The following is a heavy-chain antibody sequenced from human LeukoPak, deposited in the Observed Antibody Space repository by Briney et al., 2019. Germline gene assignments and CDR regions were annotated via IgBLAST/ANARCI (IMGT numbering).Heavy chain of an antibody. V-gene: IGHV5-51*01. CDR2: IYPGDSDT. Sequence: GESLKISCKGSGYSFTSYWIGWVRQMPGKGLEWMGIIYPGDSDTRYSPSFQGQVTISADKSISTAYLQWSSLKASDTAMYYCARAYDYGGNSGVAFDIWGQGTMVTVSS. D-gene: IGHD4-23*01. J-gene: IGHJ3*02. CDR3: ARAYDYGGNSGVAFDI. CDR1: GYSFTSYW.